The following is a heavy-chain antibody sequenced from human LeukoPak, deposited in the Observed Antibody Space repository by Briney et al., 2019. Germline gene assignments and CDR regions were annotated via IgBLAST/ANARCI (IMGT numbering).Heavy chain of an antibody. D-gene: IGHD3-10*01. CDR1: GYTFTSYY. Sequence: GASVKVSCKASGYTFTSYYTHWVRQAPGQGLEWMGIINPSGGNTSYAQKFQGRVTMTRDTSTSTVYMELSSLRSEDTAVYYCARDLRGATYYYGSGSYLFDYWGQGTLVTVSS. CDR3: ARDLRGATYYYGSGSYLFDY. V-gene: IGHV1-46*01. CDR2: INPSGGNT. J-gene: IGHJ4*02.